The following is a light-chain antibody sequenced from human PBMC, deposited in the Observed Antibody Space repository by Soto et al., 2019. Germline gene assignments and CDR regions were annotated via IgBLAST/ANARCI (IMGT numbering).Light chain of an antibody. J-gene: IGKJ1*01. Sequence: VTTQSPATPPSPPGQTATPSCRASQRVSTSLAGYQQKTGQAPRLLIYGGSSRATGIPDRFSGSGSGTDFTLTISRLEPEDFAVYYCQQYGSSPRTFGQGTKVDIK. CDR1: QRVSTS. CDR2: GGS. V-gene: IGKV3-20*01. CDR3: QQYGSSPRT.